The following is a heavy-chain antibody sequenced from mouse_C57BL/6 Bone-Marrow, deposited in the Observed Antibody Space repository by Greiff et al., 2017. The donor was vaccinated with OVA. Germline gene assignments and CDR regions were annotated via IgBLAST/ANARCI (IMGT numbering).Heavy chain of an antibody. J-gene: IGHJ2*01. D-gene: IGHD4-1*01. CDR3: ASSYWDDYFDY. Sequence: VQLQQSGAELVKPGASVKLSCTASGFNIKDYYMHWVKQRTEQGLEWIGRIDPEDGETKYAPKFKGKATITADTSSNTAYLQLSSLTSEDTAVYYCASSYWDDYFDYWGQGTTLTVSS. CDR1: GFNIKDYY. CDR2: IDPEDGET. V-gene: IGHV14-2*01.